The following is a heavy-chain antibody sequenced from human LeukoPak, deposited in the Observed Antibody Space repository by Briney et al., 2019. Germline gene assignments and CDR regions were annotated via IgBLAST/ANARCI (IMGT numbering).Heavy chain of an antibody. CDR3: ARSIVQLGAFDI. Sequence: TLSLTCTVSGGSISSGGYYWSWIRQHPGQGLEWIGYIYYSGSTYYNPSLKSRVTISVDTSKNQFSLKLSSVTAADTAVYYCARSIVQLGAFDIWGQGTMVTVSS. V-gene: IGHV4-31*03. CDR1: GGSISSGGYY. J-gene: IGHJ3*02. CDR2: IYYSGST. D-gene: IGHD2/OR15-2a*01.